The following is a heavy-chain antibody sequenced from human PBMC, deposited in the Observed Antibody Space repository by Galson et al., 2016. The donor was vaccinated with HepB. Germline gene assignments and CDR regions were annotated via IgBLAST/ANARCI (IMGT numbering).Heavy chain of an antibody. CDR1: GFTFSNSW. V-gene: IGHV3-7*03. CDR3: AKEAKSGFGT. J-gene: IGHJ5*02. CDR2: INDDGSHK. Sequence: SLRLSCAASGFTFSNSWMRWVRQAPGKGLEWVASINDDGSHKYYVDSVKGRFTVSTDSAKNSMYLQMNSLRVEDTAVCYCAKEAKSGFGTWGQGTLVIVSS.